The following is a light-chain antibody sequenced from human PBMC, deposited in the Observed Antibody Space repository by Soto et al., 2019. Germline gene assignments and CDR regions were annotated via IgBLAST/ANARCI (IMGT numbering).Light chain of an antibody. CDR1: QSVSHR. Sequence: EIVMTQSPATLSVSPGERATLSCSTSQSVSHRFAWYQQKPGQAPRLLMYDTSTRATRIPARFSGSGSGTEFTLTISSLQSEDFAVYYCQHYHNRPAITFGQGKRLEIK. CDR2: DTS. V-gene: IGKV3-15*01. J-gene: IGKJ5*01. CDR3: QHYHNRPAIT.